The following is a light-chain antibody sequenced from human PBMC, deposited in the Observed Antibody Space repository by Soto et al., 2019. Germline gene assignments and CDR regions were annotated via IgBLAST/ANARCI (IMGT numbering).Light chain of an antibody. CDR3: CSYAGSSTFV. J-gene: IGLJ1*01. V-gene: IGLV2-11*01. CDR2: DVT. Sequence: QSALTQPRSVSGSPGQSVTISCTGTSRDVGGHNYVSWYQQHPGKVPKLIIYDVTKRPSGVPDRFSGSKSGNTASLTISGLQAEDEADYYCCSYAGSSTFVFGTGTKLTVL. CDR1: SRDVGGHNY.